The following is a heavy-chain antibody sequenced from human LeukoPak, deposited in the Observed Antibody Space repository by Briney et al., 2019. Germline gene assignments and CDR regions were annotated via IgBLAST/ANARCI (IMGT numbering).Heavy chain of an antibody. V-gene: IGHV3-21*01. CDR2: ISSSSSYI. CDR3: ARGSLYYDFWSGPDY. CDR1: GFTFNTYS. D-gene: IGHD3-3*01. Sequence: GGSLRLSCAASGFTFNTYSMNWFRQAPGEGLEWVSSISSSSSYIYYADSVRGRFTISRDNAKNSLYLQMNSLRAEDTAVYYCARGSLYYDFWSGPDYWGQGTLVTVSS. J-gene: IGHJ4*02.